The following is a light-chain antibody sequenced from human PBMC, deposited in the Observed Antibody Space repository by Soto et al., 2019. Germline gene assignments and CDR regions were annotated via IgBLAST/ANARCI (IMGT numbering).Light chain of an antibody. Sequence: EIVLTQSPATLSLSPGERATLSCRASQSVGSSLAWYQQKPGQAPRLLIYDASNRATGIPARFSGSGSGTDFTLTISRLEPEDFAVYYCQQYGRSPITFGLGTRLEIK. J-gene: IGKJ5*01. CDR1: QSVGSS. CDR3: QQYGRSPIT. V-gene: IGKV3-11*01. CDR2: DAS.